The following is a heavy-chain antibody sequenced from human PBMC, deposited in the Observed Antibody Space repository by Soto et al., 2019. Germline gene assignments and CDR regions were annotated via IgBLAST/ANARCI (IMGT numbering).Heavy chain of an antibody. CDR3: AGTYYYDSSGYMMGPFDY. CDR2: IYYSGST. CDR1: GGSISSYY. V-gene: IGHV4-59*01. J-gene: IGHJ4*02. Sequence: SETLSLTCTVSGGSISSYYWSWIRQPPGKGLEWIGYIYYSGSTNYNPSLKSRVTISVDTSKNQFSLKLSSVTAADTAVYYCAGTYYYDSSGYMMGPFDYWGQGTLVTVSS. D-gene: IGHD3-22*01.